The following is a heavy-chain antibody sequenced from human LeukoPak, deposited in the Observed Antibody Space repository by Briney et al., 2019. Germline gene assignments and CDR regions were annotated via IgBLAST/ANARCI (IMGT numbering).Heavy chain of an antibody. J-gene: IGHJ4*02. V-gene: IGHV4-38-2*01. Sequence: SETLSLTCAVSGYSISTGYYWGWIRQPPGKGLEWIGSIYHSGTTYYNPSLKSRVTISVDTSKNQFSLKLSSVTAADTAVYYCASGTPTVVTSPYFDYWGQGTLVTVSS. D-gene: IGHD4-23*01. CDR1: GYSISTGYY. CDR3: ASGTPTVVTSPYFDY. CDR2: IYHSGTT.